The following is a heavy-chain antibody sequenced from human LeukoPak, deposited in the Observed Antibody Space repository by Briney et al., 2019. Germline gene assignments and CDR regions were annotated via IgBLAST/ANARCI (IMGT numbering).Heavy chain of an antibody. J-gene: IGHJ3*02. CDR3: ARDYKRPRGAFDI. V-gene: IGHV4-59*11. CDR1: GGSISSHY. D-gene: IGHD1-14*01. CDR2: IYYSGST. Sequence: PSETLSLTCTVSGGSISSHYWSWIRQPPGKGLEWIGYIYYSGSTNYNPSLKSRVTISVDTSKNQFSLKLSSVTAADTAVYYCARDYKRPRGAFDIWGQGTMVTVSS.